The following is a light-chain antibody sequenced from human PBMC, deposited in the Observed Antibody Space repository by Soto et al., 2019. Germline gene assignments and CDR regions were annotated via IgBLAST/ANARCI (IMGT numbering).Light chain of an antibody. V-gene: IGKV3-11*01. CDR2: DAS. CDR1: QSVSSY. Sequence: EIVLTQSPATLSLSPGQRATLSCRASQSVSSYLAWYQQKPGQAPSLLIYDASTRATGIPARFSGSGSGTDFTLTISSLEPEDFAVYYCQQRSRWPPLTFGGGTRVEIK. J-gene: IGKJ4*01. CDR3: QQRSRWPPLT.